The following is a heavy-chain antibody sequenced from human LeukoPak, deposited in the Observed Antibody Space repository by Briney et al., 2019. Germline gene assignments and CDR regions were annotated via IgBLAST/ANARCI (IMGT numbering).Heavy chain of an antibody. CDR1: GGSISSGGYY. V-gene: IGHV4-31*03. Sequence: SETLSLTCTVSGGSISSGGYYWSWIRQHPGKGLEWIGYIYYSGSTYYNPSLKSRVTISVDTSKNQFSLKLSSVTAADTAVYYCATVSPHTDSSGCYFQHWGQGTLVTVSS. J-gene: IGHJ1*01. D-gene: IGHD3-22*01. CDR3: ATVSPHTDSSGCYFQH. CDR2: IYYSGST.